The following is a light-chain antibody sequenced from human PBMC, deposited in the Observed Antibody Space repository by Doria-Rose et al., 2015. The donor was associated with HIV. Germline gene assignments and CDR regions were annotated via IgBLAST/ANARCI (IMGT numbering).Light chain of an antibody. CDR3: HQYGTSWT. CDR1: QSFSSTY. V-gene: IGKV3-20*01. Sequence: EIVMTQSPGTLSLSPGERATLSCRASQSFSSTYLAWYQQTPGQAPSLLIYDGSTRATGIPDRFSASGSETDFTLTINRLEPEDFALYYCHQYGTSWTFGQGTKVEI. CDR2: DGS. J-gene: IGKJ1*01.